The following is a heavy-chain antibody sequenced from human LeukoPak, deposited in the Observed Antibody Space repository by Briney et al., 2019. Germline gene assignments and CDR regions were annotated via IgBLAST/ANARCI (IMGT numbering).Heavy chain of an antibody. J-gene: IGHJ4*02. CDR2: INAGTGNT. Sequence: EASVKVSCKASGYTFTSYAIHWVRQAPGQRLEWMGWINAGTGNTKYSQKFQDRVTITRDTSAGTAYMELSSLRSEDTAVFYCARDRGYYDSIGYWGQGTLVTVSS. CDR1: GYTFTSYA. V-gene: IGHV1-3*01. D-gene: IGHD3-22*01. CDR3: ARDRGYYDSIGY.